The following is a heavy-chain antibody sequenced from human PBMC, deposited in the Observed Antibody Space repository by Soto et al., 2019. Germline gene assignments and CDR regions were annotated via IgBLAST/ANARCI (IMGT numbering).Heavy chain of an antibody. Sequence: EVQLLESGGGLVQPGGSLTLSCAASGFTFSNYAMSWVRQAPGKGLEWVSAISGGGISTYYADSVRGRFTISRDNSRNTLDLRMNRLRAEDTAVYYCARDAISMVRGTNNWFDPWGQGTLVPVSS. D-gene: IGHD3-10*01. CDR1: GFTFSNYA. J-gene: IGHJ5*02. V-gene: IGHV3-23*01. CDR3: ARDAISMVRGTNNWFDP. CDR2: ISGGGIST.